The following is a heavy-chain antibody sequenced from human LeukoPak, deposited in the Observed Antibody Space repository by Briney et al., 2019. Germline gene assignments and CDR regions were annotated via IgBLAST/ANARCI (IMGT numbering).Heavy chain of an antibody. Sequence: PSETLSLTCTVSGGSISSGGYYWSWIRQPPGKGLGWIGEINHSGSTNYNPSLKSRVTISVDTSKNQFSLKLSSVTAADTAVYYCASRLYYDILTGSDYGAYFDYWGQGTLVTVSS. J-gene: IGHJ4*02. CDR2: INHSGST. CDR1: GGSISSGGYY. D-gene: IGHD3-9*01. V-gene: IGHV4-39*07. CDR3: ASRLYYDILTGSDYGAYFDY.